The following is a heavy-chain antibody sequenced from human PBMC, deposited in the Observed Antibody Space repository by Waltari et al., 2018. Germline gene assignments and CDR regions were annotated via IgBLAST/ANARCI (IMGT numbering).Heavy chain of an antibody. J-gene: IGHJ4*02. CDR1: GFSTDYW. CDR3: TTNPGY. Sequence: EVQLVESGGGLVQPGGSLRLSCAASGFSTDYWLDWVRQAPGKGLVWVSRMKIDGTSITYADSVKGRFTISRDSAKNTYYLQMNGLRAEDTAVYYCTTNPGYWGQGTLVTVSS. V-gene: IGHV3-74*03. CDR2: MKIDGTSI.